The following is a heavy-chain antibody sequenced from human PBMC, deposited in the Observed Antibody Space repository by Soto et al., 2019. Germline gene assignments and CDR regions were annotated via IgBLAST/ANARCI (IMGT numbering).Heavy chain of an antibody. CDR3: ARLLTSYCSSTSCYPIWFDP. J-gene: IGHJ5*02. V-gene: IGHV4-59*08. Sequence: SLTCAGSGGSISSYYWSWIRQPPGKGLEWIGYIYYSGSTNYNPSLKSRVTISVDTSKNQFSLKLSSVTAADTAVYYCARLLTSYCSSTSCYPIWFDPWGQGTLVTVSS. CDR1: GGSISSYY. D-gene: IGHD2-2*01. CDR2: IYYSGST.